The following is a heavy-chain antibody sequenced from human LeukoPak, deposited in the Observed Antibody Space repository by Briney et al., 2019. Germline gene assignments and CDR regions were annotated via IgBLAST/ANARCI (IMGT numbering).Heavy chain of an antibody. CDR1: GFTFSGFA. CDR3: AKWDYYYGMDV. J-gene: IGHJ6*02. Sequence: PGGSLRLSCAASGFTFSGFAMSWVRRTPGKGLEWVSGISGSGDNTLYADSVKGRFTISRDNSKNTLYLEMNSLRAEDTAIYYCAKWDYYYGMDVWGQGTTVTVSS. CDR2: ISGSGDNT. V-gene: IGHV3-23*01.